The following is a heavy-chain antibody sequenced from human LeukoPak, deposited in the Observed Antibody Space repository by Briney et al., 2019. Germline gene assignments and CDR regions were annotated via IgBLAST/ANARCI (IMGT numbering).Heavy chain of an antibody. D-gene: IGHD2-21*02. CDR2: INHSGST. V-gene: IGHV4-34*01. J-gene: IGHJ4*02. CDR3: ASVPSYCGGDCYLGY. CDR1: GGSFSGYY. Sequence: SETLSLTCAVYGGSFSGYYWSWIRQPPGKGLEWIGEINHSGSTNYNPSLKSRVTISVDTSKNQSSLKLSSVTAADTAVYYCASVPSYCGGDCYLGYWGQGTLVTVSS.